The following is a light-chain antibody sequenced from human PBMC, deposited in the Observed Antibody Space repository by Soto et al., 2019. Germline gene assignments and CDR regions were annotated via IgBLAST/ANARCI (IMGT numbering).Light chain of an antibody. CDR2: DAS. V-gene: IGKV1-5*01. CDR1: QSISSW. J-gene: IGKJ1*01. CDR3: QQYNNWPKM. Sequence: DIQMTQSPSTLSASVGDRVTITCRASQSISSWLAWYQQKPGKAPKLLICDASTLYSGVPSRFSGSGSGTDFTLTISGLQSEDFAVYYCQQYNNWPKMFGQGTKVDIK.